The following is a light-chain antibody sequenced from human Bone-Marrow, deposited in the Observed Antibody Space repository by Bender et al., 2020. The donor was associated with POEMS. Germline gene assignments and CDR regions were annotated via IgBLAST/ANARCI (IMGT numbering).Light chain of an antibody. J-gene: IGLJ2*01. CDR1: KLGDHY. Sequence: SYDLTQSPSVAVSPGQTAIITCSGDKLGDHYISWYQQRPGQSPLLVIYQDTKRPSGIPERFSGSNSGGTATLTISGTQTLDEAEYYCLAWDMSSAIFGGGTKVTVL. CDR3: LAWDMSSAI. V-gene: IGLV3-1*01. CDR2: QDT.